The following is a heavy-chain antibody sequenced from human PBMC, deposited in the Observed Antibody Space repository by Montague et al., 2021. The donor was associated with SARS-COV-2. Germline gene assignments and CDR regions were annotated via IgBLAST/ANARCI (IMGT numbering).Heavy chain of an antibody. CDR2: IRSKNDGGTR. CDR3: TTVADILAGFSSLFDL. Sequence: SLRLSCAASGLTFSDAWMSWVRQPPGKGLEWVGRIRSKNDGGTRDYGAPVKGKFTISGDDSKSTLYLQMNNLKAEDTAIYYCTTVADILAGFSSLFDLWGRGALVTVSS. CDR1: GLTFSDAW. J-gene: IGHJ2*01. V-gene: IGHV3-15*05. D-gene: IGHD3-9*01.